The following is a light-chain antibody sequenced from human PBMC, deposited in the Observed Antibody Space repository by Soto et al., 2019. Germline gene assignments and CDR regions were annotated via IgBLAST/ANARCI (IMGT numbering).Light chain of an antibody. CDR3: QAWDNSVI. Sequence: SYELTQAPSVSVSQGQTASITCSGEKLGDKYASWYQQKPGQSPVLVIYQDTKRPSGIPERFSGSNSGNTATLTISGTQAMDEADYYCQAWDNSVIFGGGTKLTVL. V-gene: IGLV3-1*01. CDR1: KLGDKY. J-gene: IGLJ2*01. CDR2: QDT.